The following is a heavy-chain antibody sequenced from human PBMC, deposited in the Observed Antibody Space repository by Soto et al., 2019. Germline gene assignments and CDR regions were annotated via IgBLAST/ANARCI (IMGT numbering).Heavy chain of an antibody. J-gene: IGHJ4*02. Sequence: LVTLSLSSALSGWSLSCYGSNWPRLTPRKGLEWIGSIYHSGRTYNNPSLRSRVSMSIGTSKDQFSLKLKSVTAADTALYFCARQRTSVVTQAYFDVWGPGSLVTVSS. D-gene: IGHD2-21*02. CDR3: ARQRTSVVTQAYFDV. V-gene: IGHV4-59*04. CDR2: IYHSGRT. CDR1: GWSLSCYG.